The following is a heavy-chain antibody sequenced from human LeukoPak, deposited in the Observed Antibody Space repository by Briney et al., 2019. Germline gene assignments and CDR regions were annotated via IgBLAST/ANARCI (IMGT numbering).Heavy chain of an antibody. CDR3: ARDLGISGWYAPPLGYFDY. V-gene: IGHV1-2*02. Sequence: ASVKVSCKASGYTFTGYYLHWVRQAPGQGLEWMGWINPKSGGTNYAQKFQGRVTMTRDTSISTTYMELSRLRSDDTAVYYCARDLGISGWYAPPLGYFDYWGQGTLVTVSS. CDR2: INPKSGGT. D-gene: IGHD6-19*01. J-gene: IGHJ4*02. CDR1: GYTFTGYY.